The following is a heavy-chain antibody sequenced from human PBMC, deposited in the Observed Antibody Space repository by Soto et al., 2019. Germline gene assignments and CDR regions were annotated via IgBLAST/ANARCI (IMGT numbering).Heavy chain of an antibody. J-gene: IGHJ6*02. CDR3: ASKDVVVTAIPAMDYRIDL. V-gene: IGHV1-69*12. D-gene: IGHD2-21*02. CDR1: GGTFSSYA. CDR2: IIPIFGTA. Sequence: QVQLVQSGAEVKKPGSSVKVSCKASGGTFSSYAISWVRQAPGQGLEWMGGIIPIFGTANYAQQFQGRVTITAYESTSPPYLELRSLTSEYTAVYYCASKDVVVTAIPAMDYRIDLWGQATTVTFSS.